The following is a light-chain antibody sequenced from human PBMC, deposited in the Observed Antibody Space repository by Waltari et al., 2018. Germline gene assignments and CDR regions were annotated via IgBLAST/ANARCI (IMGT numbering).Light chain of an antibody. J-gene: IGLJ3*02. Sequence: QSVLTQPPSVSSAPGQKVSISCSGSSSNIAKNYVSWYRQVPGTAPQLLIYENNKQPSGIPDRFSGSKSGTSATLGITVLQTGDEADYYCGTWDSSLNGHWVFGGGTKVTVL. CDR3: GTWDSSLNGHWV. V-gene: IGLV1-51*02. CDR1: SSNIAKNY. CDR2: ENN.